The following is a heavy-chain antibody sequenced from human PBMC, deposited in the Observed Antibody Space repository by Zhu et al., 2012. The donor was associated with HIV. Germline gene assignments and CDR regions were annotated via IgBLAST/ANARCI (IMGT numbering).Heavy chain of an antibody. CDR2: IYYSGVNI. D-gene: IGHD5-12*01. J-gene: IGHJ3*01. Sequence: EMQLLESGGGLIQPGGSLRLSCAASGFTFSNFAMNWVRQAPGKGPEWVAGIYYSGVNIYYADSVNGRFTISRDNSKNTLFLQMNSLRAEDTAVYFCVKETVGLVATRGAFDLWGQGILVTVSS. CDR3: VKETVGLVATRGAFDL. CDR1: GFTFSNFA. V-gene: IGHV3-23*01.